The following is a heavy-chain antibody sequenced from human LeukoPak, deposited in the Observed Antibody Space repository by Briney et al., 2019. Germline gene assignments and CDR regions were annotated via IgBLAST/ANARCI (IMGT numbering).Heavy chain of an antibody. J-gene: IGHJ4*02. V-gene: IGHV3-9*01. CDR3: AKDIAAMGSGVFDY. Sequence: GGSLRLSCAASGFTFDDYAMHWVRQAPGKGLEWVSGISWNSGSIGYADSVKGRFTISRDNAKNPLYLQMNSLRAEDTALYYCAKDIAAMGSGVFDYGGQGTLVPVS. D-gene: IGHD6-25*01. CDR1: GFTFDDYA. CDR2: ISWNSGSI.